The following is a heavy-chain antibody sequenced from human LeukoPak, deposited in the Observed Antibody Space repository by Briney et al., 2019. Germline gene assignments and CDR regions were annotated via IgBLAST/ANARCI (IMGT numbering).Heavy chain of an antibody. CDR1: GFTFSNAW. D-gene: IGHD3-22*01. CDR3: TTEGYYYDSSGYALRVYFDY. Sequence: PGGSLRLSCAASGFTFSNAWMSWVRQAPGKGLEWVGRIKSKTDGGTTDYAAPVKGRFTISRDDSKNTPYLQMNSLKTEDTAVYYCTTEGYYYDSSGYALRVYFDYWGQGTLVTVSS. J-gene: IGHJ4*02. CDR2: IKSKTDGGTT. V-gene: IGHV3-15*01.